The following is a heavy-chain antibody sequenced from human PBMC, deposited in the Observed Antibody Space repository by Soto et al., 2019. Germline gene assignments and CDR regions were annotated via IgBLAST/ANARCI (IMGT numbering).Heavy chain of an antibody. J-gene: IGHJ5*02. CDR2: ISYDGSNK. CDR1: GFTFSSYA. D-gene: IGHD6-13*01. CDR3: ARAIAAAGIDP. V-gene: IGHV3-30-3*01. Sequence: ESGGGVVQPGRSLRLSCAASGFTFSSYAMHWVRQAPGKGLEWVAVISYDGSNKYYADSVKGRFTISRDNSKNTLYLQMNSLRAEDTAVYYCARAIAAAGIDPWGQGTLVTVSS.